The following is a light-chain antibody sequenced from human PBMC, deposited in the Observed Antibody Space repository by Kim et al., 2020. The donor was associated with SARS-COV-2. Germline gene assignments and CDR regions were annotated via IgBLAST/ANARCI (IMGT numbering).Light chain of an antibody. CDR2: EAS. J-gene: IGKJ2*01. CDR1: QTISSR. V-gene: IGKV1-5*03. CDR3: QQYNDYSAT. Sequence: SASVGDSVTMTCLASQTISSRMAWYQQKPGKVPTLLIYEASTLESGVQSRFSGSRSGTEFTLTISSLQPDDFATYYCQQYNDYSATFGQGTKLEI.